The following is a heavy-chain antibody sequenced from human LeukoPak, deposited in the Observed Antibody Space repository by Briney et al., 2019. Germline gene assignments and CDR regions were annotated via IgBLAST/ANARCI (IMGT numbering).Heavy chain of an antibody. CDR2: IYTSGST. D-gene: IGHD2-21*02. J-gene: IGHJ4*02. CDR3: ARVSRMSGDYSPSYFDF. V-gene: IGHV4-61*02. Sequence: SQTLSLTCTVSGGSISSGSYYWSWIRQPAGKGLEWIGRIYTSGSTNYNPSLKSRVTISVATSKNQFSLKVNSMTAADTAVYYCARVSRMSGDYSPSYFDFWGQGILVTVSS. CDR1: GGSISSGSYY.